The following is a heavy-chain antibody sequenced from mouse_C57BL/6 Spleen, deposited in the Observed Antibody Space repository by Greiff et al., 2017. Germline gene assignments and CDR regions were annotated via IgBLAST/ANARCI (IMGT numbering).Heavy chain of an antibody. V-gene: IGHV3-6*01. Sequence: DVKLQESGPGLVKPSQSLSLTCSVTGYSITSGYYWNWIRQFPGNKLEWMGYISYDGSNNYNPSLKNRISITRDTSKNQFFLKLNSVTTEDTATYCCARDGSSPDWFAYWGQGTLVTVSA. CDR2: ISYDGSN. J-gene: IGHJ3*01. CDR1: GYSITSGYY. D-gene: IGHD1-1*01. CDR3: ARDGSSPDWFAY.